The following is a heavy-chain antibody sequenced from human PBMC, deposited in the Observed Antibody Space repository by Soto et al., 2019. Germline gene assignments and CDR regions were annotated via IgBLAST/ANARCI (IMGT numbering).Heavy chain of an antibody. CDR3: ARDGYGDPYFYYGRDG. CDR1: GFAIRLYE. D-gene: IGHD4-17*01. J-gene: IGHJ6*02. CDR2: IDNSGTAT. V-gene: IGHV3-48*03. Sequence: GESLKISCAASGFAIRLYEMTCVSQAPGSVLAWISYIDNSGTATYYADSVKGRCTISRDNARNSLYLQMNSLTAEDTAVYYCARDGYGDPYFYYGRDGRRQVTTVTVSS.